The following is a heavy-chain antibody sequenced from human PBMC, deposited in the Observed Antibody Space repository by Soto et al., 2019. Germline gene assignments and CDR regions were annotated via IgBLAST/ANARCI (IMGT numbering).Heavy chain of an antibody. Sequence: SETLSLTCTVSGGSISSSSYYWGWIRQPPGKGLEWIGSIYYSGSTYYNPSLKSPGTISVDTSKNQFSLKLSSVTAGDKAVYYCARLEYSSSSGPIHYYYYYYMDVWGKGTTVTVSS. CDR3: ARLEYSSSSGPIHYYYYYYMDV. D-gene: IGHD6-6*01. J-gene: IGHJ6*03. CDR1: GGSISSSSYY. V-gene: IGHV4-39*01. CDR2: IYYSGST.